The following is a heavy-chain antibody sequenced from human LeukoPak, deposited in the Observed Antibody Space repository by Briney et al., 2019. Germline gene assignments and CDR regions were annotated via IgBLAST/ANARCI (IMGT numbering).Heavy chain of an antibody. CDR1: GGSISSSSYY. V-gene: IGHV4-39*01. CDR2: IYFSGSI. D-gene: IGHD6-19*01. J-gene: IGHJ4*02. CDR3: ARRGSGWYFDY. Sequence: SETLSLTCTVSGGSISSSSYYWGWIRQPPGKGLEWIGSIYFSGSIYYNPSLKRRVTLSVAPYKNQSSMKVCVVTAAATAVYFCARRGSGWYFDYWGQGTLVTVSS.